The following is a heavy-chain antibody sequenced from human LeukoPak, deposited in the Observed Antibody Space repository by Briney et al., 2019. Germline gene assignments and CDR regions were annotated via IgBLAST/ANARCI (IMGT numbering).Heavy chain of an antibody. V-gene: IGHV3-23*01. CDR2: ISSTGAT. D-gene: IGHD6-6*01. CDR1: GFTFGRYA. CDR3: AKDIRSSSSDWYFDL. J-gene: IGHJ2*01. Sequence: GGSLRLSCPPYGFTFGRYAISWVRQAPGKGLEWAPTISSTGATYYADSVKGRFTISRDNSKNTLYLQMNSLRAEDTAVYYCAKDIRSSSSDWYFDLWGRGTLVTVSS.